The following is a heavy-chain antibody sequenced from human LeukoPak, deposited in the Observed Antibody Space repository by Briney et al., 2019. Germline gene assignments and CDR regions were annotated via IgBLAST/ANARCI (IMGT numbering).Heavy chain of an antibody. CDR3: ASMVRGAPPDY. J-gene: IGHJ4*02. V-gene: IGHV4-31*03. CDR1: GGSISSGGYY. Sequence: PSETLSLTSTVSGGSISSGGYYWSWIRQHPGKGLEWIGYIYYSGSTYYNPPLKSRVTISVDTSKNQFSLKLSSVTAADTAVYYCASMVRGAPPDYWGQGTLVTVSS. CDR2: IYYSGST. D-gene: IGHD3-10*01.